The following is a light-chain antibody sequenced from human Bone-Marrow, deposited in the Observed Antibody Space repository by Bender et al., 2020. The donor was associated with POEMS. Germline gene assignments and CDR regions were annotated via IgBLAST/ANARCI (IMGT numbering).Light chain of an antibody. V-gene: IGLV2-11*01. J-gene: IGLJ2*01. CDR1: SGDIGGYNS. Sequence: QSALTQPRSVSGSPGQSVTISCTGTSGDIGGYNSVSWYQQQPGKAPKLIIYDVTQRPSGLSDRFSGSKSGNTASLTISGLQAEDEADYYCCSYAVIGTLDVGGGTKLTVL. CDR2: DVT. CDR3: CSYAVIGTLD.